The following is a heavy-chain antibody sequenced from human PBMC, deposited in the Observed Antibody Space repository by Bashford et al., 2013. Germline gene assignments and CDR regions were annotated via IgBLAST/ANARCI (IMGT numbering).Heavy chain of an antibody. CDR3: ARGTTGTTFDP. Sequence: SETLSLTCTVSDGSISNYYWSWIRQPPRERTGVDWVYLLQWEHQLQPPPLKSRVSISVDTSNYQFSLKLTSVTAADTAVYYCARGTTGTTFDPWGQGTLVTVSS. CDR1: DGSISNYY. D-gene: IGHD1-7*01. J-gene: IGHJ5*02. V-gene: IGHV4-59*08. CDR2: LLQWEH.